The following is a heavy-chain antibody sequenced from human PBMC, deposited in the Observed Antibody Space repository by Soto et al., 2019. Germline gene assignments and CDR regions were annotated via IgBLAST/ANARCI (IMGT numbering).Heavy chain of an antibody. Sequence: QVQLVQSGAEVKKPGSSVKVSCKASGGTFSSYTISWVRQAPEQGLEWMGRIIPILGIANYAQKFQGRVTITADKSTSTAYMELSSLRSEDTAVYFCARDSGKNYYGSGGYSLGGRYFDLWGRGTLVTVSS. J-gene: IGHJ2*01. V-gene: IGHV1-69*08. D-gene: IGHD3-10*01. CDR2: IIPILGIA. CDR3: ARDSGKNYYGSGGYSLGGRYFDL. CDR1: GGTFSSYT.